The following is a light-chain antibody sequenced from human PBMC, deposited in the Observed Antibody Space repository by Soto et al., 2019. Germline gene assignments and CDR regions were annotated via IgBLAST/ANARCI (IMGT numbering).Light chain of an antibody. CDR3: QQYDNLPYT. CDR1: QDISNY. J-gene: IGKJ2*01. V-gene: IGKV1-33*01. Sequence: DIQMTQSPSSLSASVGDRVTITCQASQDISNYLNWYQQKPGKAPKLLIYDASNLATGVPSRFSGSGSGTDFTFTISSLQPEDIETYYCQQYDNLPYTFGQGTKLEIK. CDR2: DAS.